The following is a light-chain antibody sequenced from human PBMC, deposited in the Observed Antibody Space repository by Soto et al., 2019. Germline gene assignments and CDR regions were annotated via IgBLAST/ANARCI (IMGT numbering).Light chain of an antibody. CDR3: SSYTTSSTHWV. J-gene: IGLJ3*02. Sequence: QSALTQPASVSGSPGQSITISCTGTSSDVGGYNYVSWYQQHPGKAPKLMIYEVSNRPSGGSNRFSVSKSGNTASLTISGLQAEDEADYYCSSYTTSSTHWVFGGGTKLTVL. CDR2: EVS. V-gene: IGLV2-14*01. CDR1: SSDVGGYNY.